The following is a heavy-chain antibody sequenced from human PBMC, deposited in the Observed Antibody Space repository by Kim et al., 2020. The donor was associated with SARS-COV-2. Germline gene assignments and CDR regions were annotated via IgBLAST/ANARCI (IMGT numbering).Heavy chain of an antibody. V-gene: IGHV3-49*04. CDR2: IRSKAYGGTT. J-gene: IGHJ4*02. CDR1: GFTFGDYA. Sequence: GGSLRLSCTASGFTFGDYAMSWVRQAPGKGLEGVGCIRSKAYGGTTEYAASVKGRFTISRDDSKSIAYLQMNSLKTEDTAVYYCTRGGSFTHFDDYWGQGTLVTVSS. D-gene: IGHD1-26*01. CDR3: TRGGSFTHFDDY.